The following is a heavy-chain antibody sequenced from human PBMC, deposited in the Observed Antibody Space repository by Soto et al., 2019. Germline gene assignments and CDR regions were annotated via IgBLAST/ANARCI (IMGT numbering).Heavy chain of an antibody. CDR2: ISTYNGNT. CDR1: GYSFITYG. V-gene: IGHV1-18*01. Sequence: QVQLVQSGAEVKKPGASVKVSCKVSGYSFITYGVSWVRQAPGQGLDWMGWISTYNGNTKYAERLQGRVTMTTDTTTSTAYMELRSLRSDDTAVYYCARGPTDYHDNSGIYFLDYWGQGTLVTVSS. CDR3: ARGPTDYHDNSGIYFLDY. J-gene: IGHJ4*02. D-gene: IGHD3-22*01.